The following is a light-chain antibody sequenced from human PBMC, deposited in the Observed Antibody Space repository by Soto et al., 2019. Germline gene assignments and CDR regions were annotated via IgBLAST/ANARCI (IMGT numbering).Light chain of an antibody. CDR2: GAS. CDR1: QRVSSSY. CDR3: QQYGISPSCT. J-gene: IGKJ1*01. Sequence: EIVLTQSPGTLALSPVERATLSCRASQRVSSSYLAWYQQKPGQAPRLLIYGASSRATGIPDRFSGSGSGTDFTLTISRLEPEDFAVYYCQQYGISPSCTFGQGTKVEIK. V-gene: IGKV3-20*01.